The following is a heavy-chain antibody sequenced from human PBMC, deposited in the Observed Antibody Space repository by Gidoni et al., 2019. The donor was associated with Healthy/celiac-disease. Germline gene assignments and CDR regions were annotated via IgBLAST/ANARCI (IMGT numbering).Heavy chain of an antibody. CDR2: IYTSGST. CDR1: GGSISSGSYY. D-gene: IGHD4-4*01. V-gene: IGHV4-61*02. CDR3: AASADYSNFFFPKTDCWFDP. Sequence: QVQLQESGPGLVKPSQTLSLTCTVSGGSISSGSYYWSWIRQPAGKGLEWIGRIYTSGSTNYNPSLKSRVTISVDTSKNQFSLKLSSVTAADTAVYYCAASADYSNFFFPKTDCWFDPWGQGTLVTVSS. J-gene: IGHJ5*02.